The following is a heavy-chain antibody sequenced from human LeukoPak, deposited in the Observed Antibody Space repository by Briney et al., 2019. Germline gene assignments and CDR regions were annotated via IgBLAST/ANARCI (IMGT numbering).Heavy chain of an antibody. Sequence: PGGSLRLSCAASTFTFSSYNMNWVRQAPGKGLEWVGRIKSKTDGGTTDYAAPVKGRFTISRDDSKNTLYLQMNSLKTEDTAVYYCTTGVVPAAIDWGQGTMVTVSS. J-gene: IGHJ3*01. CDR3: TTGVVPAAID. D-gene: IGHD2-2*01. CDR1: TFTFSSYN. CDR2: IKSKTDGGTT. V-gene: IGHV3-15*01.